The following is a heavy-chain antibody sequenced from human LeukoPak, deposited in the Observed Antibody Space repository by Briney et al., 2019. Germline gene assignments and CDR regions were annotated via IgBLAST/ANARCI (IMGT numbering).Heavy chain of an antibody. D-gene: IGHD5-12*01. CDR1: GFSLSTSGMC. V-gene: IGHV2-70*11. Sequence: SGPALVNPTQTLTLTCTFSGFSLSTSGMCVSWIRQPPGKALEWLARIDWDDDKYYSTSLKTRLTISKDTSKNQVVLTMTNMDPVDTATYYCARIKDIVPTRGAFDIWGQATKVTVSS. J-gene: IGHJ3*02. CDR2: IDWDDDK. CDR3: ARIKDIVPTRGAFDI.